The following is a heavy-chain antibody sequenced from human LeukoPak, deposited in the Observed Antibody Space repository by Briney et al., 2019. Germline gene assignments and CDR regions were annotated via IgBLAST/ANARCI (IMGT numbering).Heavy chain of an antibody. CDR3: ARARGGYYMDV. CDR2: ISSSSSTI. V-gene: IGHV3-48*01. J-gene: IGHJ6*03. CDR1: GFTFSSYS. D-gene: IGHD2-15*01. Sequence: GGSLRLSCAASGFTFSSYSMNWVRQAPGKGLEWVSYISSSSSTIYYADSVKGRFTISRDNAKNLLYLQMNSLRAEDTAVYYCARARGGYYMDVWGKGTTVTVSS.